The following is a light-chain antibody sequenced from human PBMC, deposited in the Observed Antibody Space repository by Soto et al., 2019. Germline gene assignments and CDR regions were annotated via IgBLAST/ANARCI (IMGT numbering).Light chain of an antibody. CDR2: KAS. V-gene: IGKV1-5*03. CDR3: RQYVSYPVT. CDR1: QSISNS. Sequence: DIQMTQSPSTLSASVGDRVTITCRASQSISNSLAWYQQKPGKATNLLIYKASSLESGVPSRFSGSGSVTEFTLTISSLQPDAVATYYCRQYVSYPVTFGGGTKVEMK. J-gene: IGKJ4*01.